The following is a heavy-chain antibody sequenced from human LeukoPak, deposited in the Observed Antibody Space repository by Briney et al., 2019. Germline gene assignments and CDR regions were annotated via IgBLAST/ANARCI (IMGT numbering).Heavy chain of an antibody. D-gene: IGHD3-3*01. CDR3: ARAGYYDFWSGSSNYYYMDV. Sequence: SVKVSCKASGGTFSSYAISWVRQAPGQGLEWMGGIIPIFGTANYAQKFQGRVTITTDESTSTAYMELSSLRSEDTAVYYCARAGYYDFWSGSSNYYYMDVWGKGTTVTVSS. V-gene: IGHV1-69*05. CDR2: IIPIFGTA. CDR1: GGTFSSYA. J-gene: IGHJ6*03.